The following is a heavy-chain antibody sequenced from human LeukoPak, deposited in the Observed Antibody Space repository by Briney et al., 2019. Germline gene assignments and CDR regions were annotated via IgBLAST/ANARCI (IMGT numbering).Heavy chain of an antibody. CDR2: TYYRSKWYN. J-gene: IGHJ5*02. CDR1: GDSVSSNSAA. D-gene: IGHD3-10*01. V-gene: IGHV6-1*01. CDR3: ARGITMVRGGNQYNWFDP. Sequence: SQTLSLTCAISGDSVSSNSAAWNWIRQSPSRGLEWLGRTYYRSKWYNDYAVSVKSRITINPDTSKNQFPLQLNSVTPEDTAVYYCARGITMVRGGNQYNWFDPWGQGTLVTVSS.